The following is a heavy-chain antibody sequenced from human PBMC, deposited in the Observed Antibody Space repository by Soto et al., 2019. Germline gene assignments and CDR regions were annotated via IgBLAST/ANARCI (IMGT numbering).Heavy chain of an antibody. CDR3: ASGSGSYFRGDAFYF. CDR2: IYYSGST. J-gene: IGHJ3*01. CDR1: GGSVSSGSYY. D-gene: IGHD6-19*01. Sequence: SETLSLTCTVSGGSVSSGSYYWSWIRQPPGKGLEWIGYIYYSGSTNYNPSLKGRVTISVDTSKNQFSLKLSSVTAADTAVYYPASGSGSYFRGDAFYFRGQRT. V-gene: IGHV4-61*01.